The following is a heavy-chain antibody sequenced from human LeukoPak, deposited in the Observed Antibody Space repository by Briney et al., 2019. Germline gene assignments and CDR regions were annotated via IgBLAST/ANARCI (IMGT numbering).Heavy chain of an antibody. CDR3: AIIGGRLGHDY. V-gene: IGHV3-33*01. Sequence: GGSLRLSCAASGFTFSSYGMHWVRQAPGKGLEWVAVIWYDGSNKYYADSVKGRFTISRDNSKNTLYLQMNSLRAEDTAVYYCAIIGGRLGHDYWGQGTLVTVSS. D-gene: IGHD1-26*01. CDR2: IWYDGSNK. CDR1: GFTFSSYG. J-gene: IGHJ4*02.